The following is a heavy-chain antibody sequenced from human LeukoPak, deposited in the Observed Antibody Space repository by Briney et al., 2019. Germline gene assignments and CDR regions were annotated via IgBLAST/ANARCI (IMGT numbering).Heavy chain of an antibody. V-gene: IGHV3-23*01. Sequence: GGSLRLSCAASGFTFSSYAMSWVRQAPGKGLEWVSAISGSGGSPYYADSVKGRFTISRDNSKNTLYLQMNSLRAEDTAVYYCANQISAARTYWGQGTLVTVSS. CDR1: GFTFSSYA. CDR2: ISGSGGSP. CDR3: ANQISAARTY. D-gene: IGHD6-6*01. J-gene: IGHJ4*02.